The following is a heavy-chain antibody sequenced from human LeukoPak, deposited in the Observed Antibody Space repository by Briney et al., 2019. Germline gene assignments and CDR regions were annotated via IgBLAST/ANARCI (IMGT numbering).Heavy chain of an antibody. D-gene: IGHD6-19*01. Sequence: SETLSLTCTVSGGSISSYYWSWIRQPPGKGLEWIGYIYDSGSTNYNPSLKSRVTISVDTSQNQFSLKLSSVTAADTAVYYCARGSSSGWSGFDYWGQGTLVTVSS. CDR3: ARGSSSGWSGFDY. J-gene: IGHJ4*02. CDR1: GGSISSYY. V-gene: IGHV4-59*01. CDR2: IYDSGST.